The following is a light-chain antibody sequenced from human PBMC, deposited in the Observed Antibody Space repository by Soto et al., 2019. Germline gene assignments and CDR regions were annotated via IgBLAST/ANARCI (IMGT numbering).Light chain of an antibody. CDR3: QQYSTDWT. CDR1: QSISTW. V-gene: IGKV1-5*01. J-gene: IGKJ1*01. Sequence: DIQMTQSPSTLSAYVGDRVTITCRASQSISTWLAWYQQKPGKAPKLLIFEATTLETGVPSRGSGSGSGTDLNLTIASLQADDPATYYCQQYSTDWTFGQATKVE. CDR2: EAT.